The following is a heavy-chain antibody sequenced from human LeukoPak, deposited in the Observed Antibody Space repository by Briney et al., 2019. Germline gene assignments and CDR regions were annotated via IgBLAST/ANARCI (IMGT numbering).Heavy chain of an antibody. CDR2: FDPEDGET. CDR3: ATGVPVWLVPSFDY. CDR1: GYTLTELS. V-gene: IGHV1-24*01. Sequence: ASVKISCKVSGYTLTELSMHWVRQAPGKGLEWMGGFDPEDGETIYAQKFQGRVTMTEDTSTDTAYMELSSLRSEDTAVYYCATGVPVWLVPSFDYWGQGTLVTVSS. D-gene: IGHD6-19*01. J-gene: IGHJ4*02.